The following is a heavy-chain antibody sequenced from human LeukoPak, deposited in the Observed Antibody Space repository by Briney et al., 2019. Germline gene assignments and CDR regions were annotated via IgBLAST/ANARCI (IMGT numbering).Heavy chain of an antibody. V-gene: IGHV3-7*01. Sequence: PGGSLRLSCAASGFSISSYWMSWVRQAPGKGLEWVANIKEDGSEKNYVDSVKGRFTISRDNAKNSLYLQMNSLRAEDTAVYYCARKDSSPRTFDYWGQGTLVTVSS. J-gene: IGHJ4*01. CDR3: ARKDSSPRTFDY. CDR1: GFSISSYW. D-gene: IGHD3-22*01. CDR2: IKEDGSEK.